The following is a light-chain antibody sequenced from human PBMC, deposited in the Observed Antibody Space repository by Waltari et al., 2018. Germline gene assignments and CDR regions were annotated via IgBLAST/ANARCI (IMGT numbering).Light chain of an antibody. Sequence: EIMLTQSPGTLSLSPGERATLSCRASQNIGRYLVWYQQKPGQAPRLLIYEASRRATGIPDRFSCSGSGTDFSLTISRLEPEDFAVYYCQNHERLPATFGQGTKVEIK. CDR3: QNHERLPAT. CDR1: QNIGRY. V-gene: IGKV3-20*01. CDR2: EAS. J-gene: IGKJ1*01.